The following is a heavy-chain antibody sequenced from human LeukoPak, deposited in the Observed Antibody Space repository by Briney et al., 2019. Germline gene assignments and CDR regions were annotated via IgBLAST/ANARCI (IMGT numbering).Heavy chain of an antibody. V-gene: IGHV1-8*01. CDR2: MNPNSGNT. D-gene: IGHD3-3*01. CDR3: ARWATGYDFWTPTWGHAFDI. J-gene: IGHJ3*02. Sequence: ASVKVSCKASGYTFTSYDINWVRQATGQGLEWMGWMNPNSGNTGYAQKFQGRVTMTRNTSISTAYMELSSLRSEDTAVYYCARWATGYDFWTPTWGHAFDIWGQGTMVTVSS. CDR1: GYTFTSYD.